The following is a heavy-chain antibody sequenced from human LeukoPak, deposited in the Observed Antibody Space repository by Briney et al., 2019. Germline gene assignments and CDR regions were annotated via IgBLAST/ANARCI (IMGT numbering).Heavy chain of an antibody. J-gene: IGHJ3*02. CDR2: INPNSGGT. D-gene: IGHD3-22*01. CDR3: ARATAINYYDSSGYQIGAFDI. V-gene: IGHV1-2*02. Sequence: ASVKVSCKASGYTFTGYYMHWVRQAPGQGLEWMGWINPNSGGTNYAQKFQGRVTMTRDTSISTAYMELSRLRSDDTAVYYCARATAINYYDSSGYQIGAFDIWGQGTMVTVSS. CDR1: GYTFTGYY.